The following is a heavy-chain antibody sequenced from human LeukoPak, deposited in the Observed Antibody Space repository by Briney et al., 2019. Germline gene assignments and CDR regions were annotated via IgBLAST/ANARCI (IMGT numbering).Heavy chain of an antibody. V-gene: IGHV1-69*13. Sequence: SVKVSCKASGGTFSSYAISWVRQAPGQGLEWMGGIIPIFGTANYAQKFQGRVTITADESTSTAYMELSSLRSEDTAVYYCARLPAAYDSSGYYFSYFDYWGQGTLVTVSS. J-gene: IGHJ4*02. CDR3: ARLPAAYDSSGYYFSYFDY. CDR1: GGTFSSYA. CDR2: IIPIFGTA. D-gene: IGHD3-22*01.